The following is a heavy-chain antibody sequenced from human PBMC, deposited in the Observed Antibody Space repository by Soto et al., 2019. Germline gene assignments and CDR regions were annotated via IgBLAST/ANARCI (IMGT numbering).Heavy chain of an antibody. CDR2: ISGSGGST. D-gene: IGHD5-12*01. V-gene: IGHV3-23*01. CDR1: GFTFSSYA. Sequence: PGGSLRLSCAASGFTFSSYAMSWVRQAPGKGLEWVSAISGSGGSTYYADSVKGRFTISRDNSKNTLYLQMNSLRAEDTAVYYCAKVQEYSGYEYYFDYWGQGTLVTVSS. CDR3: AKVQEYSGYEYYFDY. J-gene: IGHJ4*02.